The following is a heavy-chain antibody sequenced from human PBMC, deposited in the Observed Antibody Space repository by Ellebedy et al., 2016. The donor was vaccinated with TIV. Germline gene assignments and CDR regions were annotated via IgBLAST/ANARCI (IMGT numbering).Heavy chain of an antibody. CDR3: ARHLDCSSTSCYMAVGDY. V-gene: IGHV5-10-1*01. Sequence: GGSLRLXXKGSGYSFTSYWISRVRQMPGKGLEWMGRIDPSDSYTNFSPSFQGHVTISADKSISTAYLQWSSLKASDTAMYYCARHLDCSSTSCYMAVGDYWGQGTLVTVSS. CDR2: IDPSDSYT. J-gene: IGHJ4*02. D-gene: IGHD2-2*02. CDR1: GYSFTSYW.